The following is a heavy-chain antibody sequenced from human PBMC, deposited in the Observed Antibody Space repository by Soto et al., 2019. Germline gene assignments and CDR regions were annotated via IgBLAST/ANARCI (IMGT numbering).Heavy chain of an antibody. CDR2: VYSAGTT. V-gene: IGHV3-66*01. J-gene: IGHJ4*02. D-gene: IGHD4-17*01. CDR1: GFTVSSNY. CDR3: ARGHYGDYEHYFDY. Sequence: GGSLRLSCAASGFTVSSNYMSWVRQAPGKGLEWVSVVYSAGTTYYADSVKGRFTISRDNSKNTLYLQMNSLRAEDTAVYYCARGHYGDYEHYFDYWGQGALVTVSS.